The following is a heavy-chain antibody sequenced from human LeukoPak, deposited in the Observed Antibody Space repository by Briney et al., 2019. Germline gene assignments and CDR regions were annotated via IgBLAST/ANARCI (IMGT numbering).Heavy chain of an antibody. J-gene: IGHJ3*02. CDR1: GFTFSSYA. CDR3: ARELKQWLVPENDAFDI. D-gene: IGHD6-19*01. Sequence: GGSLRVSCAASGFTFSSYAMNWVRQAPGKGLEWVSSISSSSSYIYYADSVKGRFTISRDNAKNSLYLQMNSLRAEDTAVYYCARELKQWLVPENDAFDIWGQGTMVTVSS. V-gene: IGHV3-21*01. CDR2: ISSSSSYI.